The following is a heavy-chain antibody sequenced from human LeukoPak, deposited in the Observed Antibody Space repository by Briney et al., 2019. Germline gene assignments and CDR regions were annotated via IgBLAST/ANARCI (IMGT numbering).Heavy chain of an antibody. CDR2: IRYDGSNK. J-gene: IGHJ4*02. Sequence: GGSLRLSCAASGFTFSSYGMHWVRQAPGKGLEWVAFIRYDGSNKYYADSVKGRFTISRDNSKNTLYLQMNSLRAEDTAVYYCAKDPGSITIFGVVTYFDYWGQGTLVTVSS. V-gene: IGHV3-30*02. CDR1: GFTFSSYG. CDR3: AKDPGSITIFGVVTYFDY. D-gene: IGHD3-3*01.